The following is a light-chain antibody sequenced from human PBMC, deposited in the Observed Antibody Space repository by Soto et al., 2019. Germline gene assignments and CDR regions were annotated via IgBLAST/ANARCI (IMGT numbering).Light chain of an antibody. CDR1: QSVSSSY. V-gene: IGKV3-20*01. CDR2: GAS. J-gene: IGKJ4*01. Sequence: EIVLTQFPGTLSLSPGERATLSCRASQSVSSSYLAWYQQKPGQAPRLLIYGASSRATGIPDRFSGSGSGTDFTLTISRLEAEDFAVYYCQQYDSSPLTFGGGTKVEIK. CDR3: QQYDSSPLT.